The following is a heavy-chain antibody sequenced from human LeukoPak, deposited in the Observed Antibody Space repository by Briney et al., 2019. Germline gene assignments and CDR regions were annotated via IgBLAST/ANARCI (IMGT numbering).Heavy chain of an antibody. CDR1: GGSISSYY. J-gene: IGHJ4*02. CDR2: IYTSGST. Sequence: SETLSLTCTVSGGSISSYYWSWIRQPAGKGLEWIGRIYTSGSTNYNPSLKSRVTMSVDTSKNQFSLKLSSVTAADTAVYYCAGGLRFLEWLPFDYWGQGTLVTVSS. D-gene: IGHD3-3*01. CDR3: AGGLRFLEWLPFDY. V-gene: IGHV4-4*07.